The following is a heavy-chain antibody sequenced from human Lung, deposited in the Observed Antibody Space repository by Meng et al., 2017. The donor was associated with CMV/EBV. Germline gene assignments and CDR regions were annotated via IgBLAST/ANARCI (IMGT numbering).Heavy chain of an antibody. CDR1: GGSISSGSYY. D-gene: IGHD5-24*01. CDR3: ASSMATITFAFDY. V-gene: IGHV4-61*02. Sequence: VQLQDSGPDLVKPSQTLSLPCTVSGGSISSGSYYWSWIRQPAGKGLEWIGRIYTSGSTNYNPSLKSRVTISVDTSKNQFSLKLSSVTAADTAVYYCASSMATITFAFDYWGQGTLVTVSS. J-gene: IGHJ4*02. CDR2: IYTSGST.